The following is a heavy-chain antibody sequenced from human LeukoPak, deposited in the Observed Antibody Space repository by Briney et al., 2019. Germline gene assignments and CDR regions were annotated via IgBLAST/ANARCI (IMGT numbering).Heavy chain of an antibody. J-gene: IGHJ4*02. Sequence: GASVKVSCKASGGTFSSYTISWVRQAPGQGLEWMGRIIPILGIANYAQKFQGRVTITADKSTSTAYMELNSLRAEDTAVYYCARGDYVLRPPWHFDYWGQGTLVTVSS. CDR2: IIPILGIA. CDR3: ARGDYVLRPPWHFDY. D-gene: IGHD4-17*01. V-gene: IGHV1-69*02. CDR1: GGTFSSYT.